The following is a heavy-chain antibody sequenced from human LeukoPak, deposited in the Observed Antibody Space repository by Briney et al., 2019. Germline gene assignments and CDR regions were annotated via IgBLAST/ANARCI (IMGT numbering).Heavy chain of an antibody. CDR2: IWSDGTNR. V-gene: IGHV3-33*01. Sequence: GGSLRLSCEASGFIFNHYALHWVRHAPHKGLEWVAVIWSDGTNRYYADSVKGRFSIFRDDSQKRVFLQMNSLRAEDTAVYYCVRDAQRGFDYSNSLQYWGQGALVTVS. CDR1: GFIFNHYA. J-gene: IGHJ4*02. D-gene: IGHD4-11*01. CDR3: VRDAQRGFDYSNSLQY.